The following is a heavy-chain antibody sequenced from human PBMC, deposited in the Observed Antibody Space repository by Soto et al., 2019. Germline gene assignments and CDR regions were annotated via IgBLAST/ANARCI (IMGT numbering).Heavy chain of an antibody. CDR3: ARDRSYYDSSGSYSPPF. CDR2: ISGSAATT. V-gene: IGHV3-23*01. CDR1: GFTFSSYA. J-gene: IGHJ4*02. Sequence: GGSLRLSCAASGFTFSSYAMNWVRQAPGKGLEWVSAISGSAATTHFADSVKGRFTISRDNSKNTLYLQMNSLRAEDTAVYYCARDRSYYDSSGSYSPPFWGQGTLVTVSS. D-gene: IGHD3-22*01.